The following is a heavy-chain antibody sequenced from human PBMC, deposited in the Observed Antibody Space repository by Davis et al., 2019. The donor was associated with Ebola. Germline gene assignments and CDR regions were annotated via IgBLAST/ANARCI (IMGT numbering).Heavy chain of an antibody. J-gene: IGHJ4*02. CDR3: ARGRMYYYGSGSYYKY. V-gene: IGHV4-34*01. CDR1: GGSISSYY. CDR2: INHSGST. Sequence: MPGGSLRLSCTVSGGSISSYYWSWIRQPPGKGLEWIGEINHSGSTNYNPSLKSRVTISVDTSKNQFSLKLSSVTAADTAVYYCARGRMYYYGSGSYYKYWGQGTLVTVSS. D-gene: IGHD3-10*01.